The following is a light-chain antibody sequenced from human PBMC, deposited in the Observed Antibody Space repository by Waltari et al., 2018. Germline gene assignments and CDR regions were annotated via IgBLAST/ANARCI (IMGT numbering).Light chain of an antibody. CDR1: SSNIGNNY. Sequence: QSVLTQPPSVSAAPGQKVTISCSGSSSNIGNNYVSWYQQFPGTAPKTLIYENINQPSGMPAGVPGSKSGTSAPLDITGLQTGDEADYYCGTWDNSLSVSGAVFGGETKLTVL. J-gene: IGLJ2*01. CDR2: ENI. V-gene: IGLV1-51*01. CDR3: GTWDNSLSVSGAV.